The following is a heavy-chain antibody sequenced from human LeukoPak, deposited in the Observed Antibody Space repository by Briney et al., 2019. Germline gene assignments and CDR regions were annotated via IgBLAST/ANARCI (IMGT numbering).Heavy chain of an antibody. Sequence: SETLSLTCTVSGGSISNYYWSWIRQPPGKGLEWIGYIYYSGSTNYNPSLKSRVTISVDTSKNQFSLKLSSVTAADTAVYYCARGRLGCSSTSCYWGIAYSSSWYLDYWGQGTLVTVSS. CDR3: ARGRLGCSSTSCYWGIAYSSSWYLDY. D-gene: IGHD2-2*01. J-gene: IGHJ4*02. V-gene: IGHV4-59*01. CDR2: IYYSGST. CDR1: GGSISNYY.